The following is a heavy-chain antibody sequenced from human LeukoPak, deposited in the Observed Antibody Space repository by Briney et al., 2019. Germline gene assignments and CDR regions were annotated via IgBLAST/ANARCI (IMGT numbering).Heavy chain of an antibody. CDR1: GYSISSGYY. CDR2: IYHSGST. D-gene: IGHD2-15*01. V-gene: IGHV4-38-2*02. Sequence: KASETLSLTCTVSGYSISSGYYWGWIRQPPGKGLEWIGSIYHSGSTYYNPSLKSRVTISVDTSKNQFSLKLSSVTAADTAVYYCARDSPDCSGGSCFFDYWGQGTLVTVSS. CDR3: ARDSPDCSGGSCFFDY. J-gene: IGHJ4*02.